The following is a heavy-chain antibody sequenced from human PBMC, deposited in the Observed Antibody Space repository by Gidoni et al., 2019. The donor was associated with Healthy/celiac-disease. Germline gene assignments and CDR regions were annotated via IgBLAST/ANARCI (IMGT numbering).Heavy chain of an antibody. D-gene: IGHD3-16*01. Sequence: QLQLQESGPGLVQPSQTLSLTFTGPGAPISSSSYYWGWIRQPPGKGLEWNGSIYYSGSTYYNPSLKSRVTISVDTSKNQFSLKLSSVTAADTAVYYCARHKRGSLIPNWFDPWGQGTLVTVSS. CDR3: ARHKRGSLIPNWFDP. V-gene: IGHV4-39*01. J-gene: IGHJ5*02. CDR1: GAPISSSSYY. CDR2: IYYSGST.